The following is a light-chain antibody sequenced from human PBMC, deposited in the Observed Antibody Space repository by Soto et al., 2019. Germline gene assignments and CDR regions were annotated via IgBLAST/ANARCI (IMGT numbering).Light chain of an antibody. Sequence: DIQMTQSPSSLSASVRDRVTITCRASQGISNYLAWYQQKPGKVPKLLIYAASTLQSGVTSRFSGSGSGTDFTLTISSLQPEDVATYYCEKYDSAPWTFGQGTKVEIK. CDR2: AAS. CDR3: EKYDSAPWT. V-gene: IGKV1-27*01. CDR1: QGISNY. J-gene: IGKJ1*01.